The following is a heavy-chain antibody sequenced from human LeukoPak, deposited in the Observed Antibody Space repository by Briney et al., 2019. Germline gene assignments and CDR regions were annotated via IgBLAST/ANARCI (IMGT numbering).Heavy chain of an antibody. J-gene: IGHJ4*02. V-gene: IGHV4-59*12. D-gene: IGHD5-18*01. Sequence: GSLRLSCAASGFSFSSYSMNWVRQAPGKGLEWIGYIYYSGSTNYNPSLKSRVTISVDTSKNQFSLKLSSVTAADTAVYYCARLAPGYSYGPDYWGQGTLVTVSS. CDR2: IYYSGST. CDR1: GFSFSSYS. CDR3: ARLAPGYSYGPDY.